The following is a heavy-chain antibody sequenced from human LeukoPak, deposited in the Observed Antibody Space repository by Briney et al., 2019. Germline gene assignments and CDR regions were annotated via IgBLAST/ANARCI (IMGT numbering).Heavy chain of an antibody. CDR1: GFTFSSYA. J-gene: IGHJ4*02. D-gene: IGHD3-22*01. V-gene: IGHV3-73*01. CDR2: IRRQSHSDAT. Sequence: GGSLRLSCAASGFTFSSYAMTWVRQASGKGLEWVGLIRRQSHSDATAYAASVKGRFTISRDDSKNTAYLQMNSLKTEDTAVYFCARRGRSITVTEDWGQGTLVTVSP. CDR3: ARRGRSITVTED.